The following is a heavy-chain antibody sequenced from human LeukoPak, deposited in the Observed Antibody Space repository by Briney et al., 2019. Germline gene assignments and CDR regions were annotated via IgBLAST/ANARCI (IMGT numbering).Heavy chain of an antibody. Sequence: GGSLRLSCAASGFTFSSYGMHWVRQAPGKGLEWVAVIWYDGSDRYYADSVKGRVTISREDSKNTVYLQMNSLRAEDTAVYYCARDQYDSWSRRGNFDSWGQGTLVIVSS. V-gene: IGHV3-33*01. CDR2: IWYDGSDR. CDR1: GFTFSSYG. CDR3: ARDQYDSWSRRGNFDS. J-gene: IGHJ4*02. D-gene: IGHD3-3*01.